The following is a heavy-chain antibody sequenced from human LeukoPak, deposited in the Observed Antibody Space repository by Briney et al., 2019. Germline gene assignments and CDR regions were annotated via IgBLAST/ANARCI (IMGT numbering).Heavy chain of an antibody. V-gene: IGHV4-4*02. CDR3: ARAYYYGSGSYAFDI. Sequence: SETLSLTCAVSGGSISSSNWWSWVRQPPGKGLEWIGYIYYSGSTNHNPSLKSRVTISVDTSKNQFSLKLSSVTAADTAVYYCARAYYYGSGSYAFDIWGQGTMVTVSS. CDR2: IYYSGST. J-gene: IGHJ3*02. CDR1: GGSISSSNW. D-gene: IGHD3-10*01.